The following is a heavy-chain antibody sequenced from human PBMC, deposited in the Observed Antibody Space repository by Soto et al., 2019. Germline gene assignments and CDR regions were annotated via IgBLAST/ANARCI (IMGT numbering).Heavy chain of an antibody. V-gene: IGHV4-39*01. CDR1: GGSISSSSYY. D-gene: IGHD6-13*01. J-gene: IGHJ3*02. Sequence: SETLSLTCTVSGGSISSSSYYWGWIRQPPGKGLEWIGSIYYSGSTYYNPSLKSRVTISVDTSKNQFSLKLSSVTAADTAVYYCATFLLTLSSSWPHAFDIWGQGTMVTVSS. CDR3: ATFLLTLSSSWPHAFDI. CDR2: IYYSGST.